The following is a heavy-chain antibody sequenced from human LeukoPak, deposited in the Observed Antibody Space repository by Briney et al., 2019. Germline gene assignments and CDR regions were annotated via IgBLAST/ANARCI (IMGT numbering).Heavy chain of an antibody. Sequence: ASVKVSCKASGYSFATYGFCWVRQAPGHGLEWMGWTSANTGKIDYAQKFQGRVTMTTDKSTSTAYMELRSLRPDDTAVYYCAKVAGDRMDYWGQGTLLTVSS. D-gene: IGHD6-13*01. CDR1: GYSFATYG. J-gene: IGHJ4*02. CDR3: AKVAGDRMDY. CDR2: TSANTGKI. V-gene: IGHV1-18*01.